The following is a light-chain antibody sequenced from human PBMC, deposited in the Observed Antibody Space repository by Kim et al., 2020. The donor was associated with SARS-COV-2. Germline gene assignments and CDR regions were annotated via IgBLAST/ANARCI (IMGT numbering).Light chain of an antibody. J-gene: IGKJ2*01. CDR1: QSVSSY. CDR2: DAS. V-gene: IGKV3-11*01. Sequence: LSSSAGERATPSCGTSQSVSSYLAWYQQKPGQAPRLLIYDASNRATGIPARFSGSGSGKDFTLTISSLEPEDFAVYYCQQRSNWYTFGQGTKLEI. CDR3: QQRSNWYT.